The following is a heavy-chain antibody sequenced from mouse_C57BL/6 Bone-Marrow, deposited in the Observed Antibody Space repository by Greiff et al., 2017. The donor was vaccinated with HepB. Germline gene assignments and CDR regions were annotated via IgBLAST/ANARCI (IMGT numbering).Heavy chain of an antibody. J-gene: IGHJ4*01. Sequence: QVQLKQPGAELVKPGASVKLSCKASGYTFTSYWMHWVKQRPGQGLEWIGMIHPNSGSTNYNEKFKGKATLTVDKSSSTAYMQLSSLTSEDSAVYYCAREGDVGDAMDYWGQGTSVTVSS. V-gene: IGHV1-64*01. D-gene: IGHD3-3*01. CDR1: GYTFTSYW. CDR2: IHPNSGST. CDR3: AREGDVGDAMDY.